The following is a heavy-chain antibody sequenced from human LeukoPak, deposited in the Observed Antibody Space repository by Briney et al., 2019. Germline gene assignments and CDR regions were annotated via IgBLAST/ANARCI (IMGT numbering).Heavy chain of an antibody. V-gene: IGHV4-59*01. CDR2: VDHTGST. Sequence: PSETLSLTCSVSDDSITMYYWTWIRQPPGKGLEWIGYVDHTGSTNFNPSLNGRVSISRDTTKNLFSLRLRSVTAADTAMYYCARVKRKYQLLKPLHDTASHYFDYWGQGTLVTVSS. J-gene: IGHJ4*02. CDR1: DDSITMYY. D-gene: IGHD2-2*01. CDR3: ARVKRKYQLLKPLHDTASHYFDY.